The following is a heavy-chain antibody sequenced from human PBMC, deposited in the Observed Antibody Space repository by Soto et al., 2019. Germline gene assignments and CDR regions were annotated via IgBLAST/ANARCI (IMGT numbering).Heavy chain of an antibody. CDR3: ARDGGGSYYSKYFYY. V-gene: IGHV1-69*13. J-gene: IGHJ4*02. D-gene: IGHD1-26*01. CDR2: IIPIFGTA. Sequence: ASVKVSCKASGGTFSSYSVSWVRQAPGQGLEWMGGIIPIFGTANYAQKFQGRVTITADESTSTAYMELSSLRSEDTAVYYCARDGGGSYYSKYFYYWGQGTLVTVS. CDR1: GGTFSSYS.